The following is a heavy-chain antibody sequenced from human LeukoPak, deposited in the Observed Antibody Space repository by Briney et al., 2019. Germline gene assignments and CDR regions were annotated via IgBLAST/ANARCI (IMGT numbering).Heavy chain of an antibody. J-gene: IGHJ6*02. Sequence: SETLSLTCTVSGGSISSYYWSWIRQPPGKGLEWIGYIYYSGSTNYNPSLKSRVTISVDTSKNQFSLKLTSVTAADTAVYYCARTTVTPPDYYYYGMDVWGQGTTVTVSS. CDR3: ARTTVTPPDYYYYGMDV. CDR2: IYYSGST. V-gene: IGHV4-59*01. D-gene: IGHD4-17*01. CDR1: GGSISSYY.